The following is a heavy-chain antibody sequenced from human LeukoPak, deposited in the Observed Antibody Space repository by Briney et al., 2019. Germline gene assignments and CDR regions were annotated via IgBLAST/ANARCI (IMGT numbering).Heavy chain of an antibody. CDR3: QKGTGTLDY. V-gene: IGHV3-43*01. J-gene: IGHJ4*02. CDR2: ISWDGGST. Sequence: PGWSLRLSCAASGFTFDDYTMHWVRQAPGKGLEWVSLISWDGGSTYYADSVKGRFTISRDNSKNSLYLQMNSLKTEDTALYYGQKGTGTLDYSGQGTLVTVSS. D-gene: IGHD1-7*01. CDR1: GFTFDDYT.